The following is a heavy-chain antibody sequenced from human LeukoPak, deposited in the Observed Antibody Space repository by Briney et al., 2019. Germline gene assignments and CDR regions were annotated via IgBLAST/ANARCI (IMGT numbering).Heavy chain of an antibody. Sequence: GGSLRLSCAASGFTFSYYWMSWVRQAPGKGLEWVASIKQDGSEKYYVDSVKGRFTISRDNAKNSLYLQMNSLRVEDTAVYYCASSSPKGGYSSGWDYFDYWGQGSLVTVSS. CDR3: ASSSPKGGYSSGWDYFDY. V-gene: IGHV3-7*01. CDR2: IKQDGSEK. J-gene: IGHJ4*02. D-gene: IGHD6-19*01. CDR1: GFTFSYYW.